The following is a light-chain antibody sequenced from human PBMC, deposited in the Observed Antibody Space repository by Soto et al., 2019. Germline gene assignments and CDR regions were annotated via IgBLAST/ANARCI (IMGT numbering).Light chain of an antibody. J-gene: IGLJ1*01. CDR2: GNS. Sequence: VLKQLPSVSSAPRQRVTISCTGSSSNIGAGYDVHWYQQLPGTAPKLLIYGNSNRPSGVPDRFSGSKSGTSASLAITGLQAEDEADYYCQSYDSSLSGYVFGTGTKVIVL. V-gene: IGLV1-40*01. CDR3: QSYDSSLSGYV. CDR1: SSNIGAGYD.